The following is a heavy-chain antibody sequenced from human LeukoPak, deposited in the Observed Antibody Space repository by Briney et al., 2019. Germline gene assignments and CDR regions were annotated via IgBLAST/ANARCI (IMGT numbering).Heavy chain of an antibody. V-gene: IGHV1-18*01. D-gene: IGHD6-13*01. Sequence: ASVKVSCKASGYTFTNYGISWVRQAPGQGLEWMGWISAYNGNTNYAQKFQGRVTMTRNTSISTAYMELSSLRSEDTAVYYCARVCWIAAAGTYYYGMDVWGQGTTVTVSS. CDR1: GYTFTNYG. CDR2: ISAYNGNT. J-gene: IGHJ6*02. CDR3: ARVCWIAAAGTYYYGMDV.